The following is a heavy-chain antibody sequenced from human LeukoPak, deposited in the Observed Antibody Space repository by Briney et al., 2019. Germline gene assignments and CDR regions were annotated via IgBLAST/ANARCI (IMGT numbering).Heavy chain of an antibody. CDR2: MSGRGGST. CDR1: GFTFSSYA. CDR3: ARPAVDTAMVSRFDY. V-gene: IGHV3-23*01. Sequence: GGSVRLSCAASGFTFSSYAMNWVRQAPGKGLEWISVMSGRGGSTDYADSVKGRFIISRDNSKNTLYLQMNSLRAEDTAVYYCARPAVDTAMVSRFDYWGQGTLVTVSS. J-gene: IGHJ4*02. D-gene: IGHD5-18*01.